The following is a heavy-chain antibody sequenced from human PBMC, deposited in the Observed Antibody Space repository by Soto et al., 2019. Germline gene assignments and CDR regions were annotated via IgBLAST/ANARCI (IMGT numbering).Heavy chain of an antibody. V-gene: IGHV5-51*01. Sequence: GESLKISCKGSGYSFTNYWIGWVRQMPGKGLEWMGIINPGDSDTRYRPSFQGQVTMSVDKSISTAYLQWSSLKASDTAMYYCARLTYYYDTARAFDIWGQGTMVTVSS. CDR3: ARLTYYYDTARAFDI. D-gene: IGHD3-22*01. J-gene: IGHJ3*02. CDR1: GYSFTNYW. CDR2: INPGDSDT.